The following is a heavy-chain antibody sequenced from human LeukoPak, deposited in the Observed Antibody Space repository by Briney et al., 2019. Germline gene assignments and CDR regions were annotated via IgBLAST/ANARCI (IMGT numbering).Heavy chain of an antibody. J-gene: IGHJ4*02. V-gene: IGHV1-2*02. CDR3: ARAALGVWFGEPLGGPTEY. D-gene: IGHD3-10*01. Sequence: ASVKVSCKASGHTFTGYYIHWVRQAPGQGLEWMGWINPSSGGTYYAQSFQGRVTMTRDTSISTAYMELSRLRSDDTAVYYCARAALGVWFGEPLGGPTEYWGQGTLVTVSS. CDR1: GHTFTGYY. CDR2: INPSSGGT.